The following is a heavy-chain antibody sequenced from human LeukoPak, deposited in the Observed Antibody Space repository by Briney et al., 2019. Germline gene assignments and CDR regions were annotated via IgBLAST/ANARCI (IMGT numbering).Heavy chain of an antibody. CDR3: AREVVGHFDY. Sequence: SETLSLTCTVSGGSISSYYWSWTRQPPGKGLEWIGYIYYSGSTNYNPSLKSRVTISVDTSKNQFSLKLSSVTAADTAVYYCAREVVGHFDYWGQGTLVTVSS. V-gene: IGHV4-59*01. CDR1: GGSISSYY. CDR2: IYYSGST. J-gene: IGHJ4*02. D-gene: IGHD2-15*01.